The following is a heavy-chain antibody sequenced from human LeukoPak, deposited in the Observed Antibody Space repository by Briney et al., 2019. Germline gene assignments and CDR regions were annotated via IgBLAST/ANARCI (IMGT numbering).Heavy chain of an antibody. J-gene: IGHJ4*02. Sequence: SETLSLTCTISGGSISSSSYYWGWIRQPPGKGLEWIGSIYYSGSTYYNPSLESRVTISADTSKNQFSLKLSSVTAADTAVYYCARPFDGLFDYWGQGTLVTVSS. CDR1: GGSISSSSYY. D-gene: IGHD3-9*01. CDR3: ARPFDGLFDY. V-gene: IGHV4-39*01. CDR2: IYYSGST.